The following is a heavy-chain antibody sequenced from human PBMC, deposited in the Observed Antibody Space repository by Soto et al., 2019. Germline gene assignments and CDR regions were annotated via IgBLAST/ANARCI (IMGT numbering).Heavy chain of an antibody. CDR2: IRSKGHNYAT. J-gene: IGHJ5*02. Sequence: PGGSLRLSCAASGVAFSGSAMYWVRQASGKGPEWVGRIRSKGHNYATEHAASMKGRFTISRDDSKNTAYLQLNSLQTEDTAVYYCTRYLFSYDYSGLLWFDPSGHGRLVTVSS. V-gene: IGHV3-73*01. D-gene: IGHD3-16*01. CDR3: TRYLFSYDYSGLLWFDP. CDR1: GVAFSGSA.